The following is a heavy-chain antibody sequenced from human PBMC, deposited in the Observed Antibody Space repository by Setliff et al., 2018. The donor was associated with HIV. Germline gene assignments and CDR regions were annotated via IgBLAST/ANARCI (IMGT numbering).Heavy chain of an antibody. CDR2: IIPIFGTA. CDR3: ARSYDSSGYYPDAFDI. CDR1: GGTFSSYA. V-gene: IGHV1-69*05. D-gene: IGHD3-22*01. Sequence: EASVKVSCKASGGTFSSYAISWVRQAPGQGLEWMGGIIPIFGTANYAQKFQGRVTITTDESTSTAYMELSSLRSEDTAVYYCARSYDSSGYYPDAFDIWGQGTMVTVSS. J-gene: IGHJ3*02.